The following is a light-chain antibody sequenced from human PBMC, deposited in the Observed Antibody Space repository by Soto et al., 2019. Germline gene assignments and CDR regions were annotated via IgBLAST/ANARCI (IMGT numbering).Light chain of an antibody. V-gene: IGLV1-44*01. CDR3: AAWDDSLDGVI. CDR1: SSNIGRNP. CDR2: KND. J-gene: IGLJ2*01. Sequence: QSVLTQPPSASGTPGQRVTISCSGSSSNIGRNPVNWYQQLPGTAPNLLIYKNDQRPSGVPDRFSGSRSGPSASLAISGLQFEDEADYFCAAWDDSLDGVIFGGGTKLTVL.